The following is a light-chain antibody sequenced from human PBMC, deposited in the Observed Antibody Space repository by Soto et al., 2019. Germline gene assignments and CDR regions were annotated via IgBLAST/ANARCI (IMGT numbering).Light chain of an antibody. CDR2: GAS. CDR3: QQYDSSPPT. Sequence: EIVLTQSPGTLSLSPGERATLSCRASQSVSSSYLAWYQQKPGQAPRLLIYGASSRATGIPDRFSGSGSGTDFTLTISRLEPEDFAVYYCQQYDSSPPTFGPGTKVEIK. J-gene: IGKJ3*01. V-gene: IGKV3-20*01. CDR1: QSVSSSY.